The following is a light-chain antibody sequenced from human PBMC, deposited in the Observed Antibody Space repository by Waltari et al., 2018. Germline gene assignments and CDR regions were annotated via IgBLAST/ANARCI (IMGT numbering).Light chain of an antibody. CDR1: SGPSSNV. CDR2: GNSDGSH. J-gene: IGLJ3*02. V-gene: IGLV4-69*01. CDR3: QTGGHGTWV. Sequence: QLVLTQSPSASASLGASVKLTCTLSSGPSSNVIAWLQQQPEKGPRYLMKGNSDGSHSKGDKMPGRFPCSSSGAEHYLTISSLHAEDEADYYCQTGGHGTWVFGGGTKLTVL.